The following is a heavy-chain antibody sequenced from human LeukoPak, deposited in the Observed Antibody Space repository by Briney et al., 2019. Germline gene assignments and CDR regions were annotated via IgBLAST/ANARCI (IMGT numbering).Heavy chain of an antibody. Sequence: GRSLRLSCAASGFTFSSYGMHWVRQAPGKGLEWVAVISYDGSNKYYADSVKGRFTISRDDSKNTLYLQMNSLRAEDMAVYYCAKVTTVVGFDYWGQGTLVTVSS. CDR1: GFTFSSYG. J-gene: IGHJ4*02. D-gene: IGHD4-23*01. CDR3: AKVTTVVGFDY. CDR2: ISYDGSNK. V-gene: IGHV3-30*18.